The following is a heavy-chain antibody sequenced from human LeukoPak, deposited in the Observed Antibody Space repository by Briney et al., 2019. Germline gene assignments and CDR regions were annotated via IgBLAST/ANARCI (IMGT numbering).Heavy chain of an antibody. CDR1: GFTFSSYG. V-gene: IGHV3-23*01. CDR3: AKVGRDGYNTVSRTTWYFDL. D-gene: IGHD5-24*01. Sequence: GGSLRLSCAASGFTFSSYGMHWVRQAPGKGLEWVSAISGSGGSTYYADSVKGRFTISRDNSKNTLYLQMNSLRAEDTAVYYCAKVGRDGYNTVSRTTWYFDLWGRGTLVTVSS. J-gene: IGHJ2*01. CDR2: ISGSGGST.